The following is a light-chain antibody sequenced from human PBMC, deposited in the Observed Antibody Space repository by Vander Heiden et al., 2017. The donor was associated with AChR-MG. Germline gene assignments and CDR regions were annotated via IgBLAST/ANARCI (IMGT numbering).Light chain of an antibody. V-gene: IGLV1-44*01. J-gene: IGLJ2*01. CDR2: SNT. CDR1: SSNIGSNP. CDR3: AARDDSLNGCV. Sequence: QSVLTQPPSASGTPGQRVTISCSGSSSNIGSNPVNWYQQLPGTAPKRLIYSNTQRPSGVPDRFSGSKSGTSASLDISGLQSEDEAYDYCAARDDSLNGCVFGGGAKLTVL.